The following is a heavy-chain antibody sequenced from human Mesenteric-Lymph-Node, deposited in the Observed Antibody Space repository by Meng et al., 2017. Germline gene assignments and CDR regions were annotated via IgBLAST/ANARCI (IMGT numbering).Heavy chain of an antibody. CDR2: INSDGSST. D-gene: IGHD1-26*01. V-gene: IGHV3-74*01. Sequence: GESLKISCAASGFTFSSYWMHWVRQAPGKGLVWVSRINSDGSSTSYADSVKGRFTISRDNSKNTLYLQMNSLRAEDTAVYYCARDRWELRLFDYCGQGTLVTVSS. CDR1: GFTFSSYW. CDR3: ARDRWELRLFDY. J-gene: IGHJ4*02.